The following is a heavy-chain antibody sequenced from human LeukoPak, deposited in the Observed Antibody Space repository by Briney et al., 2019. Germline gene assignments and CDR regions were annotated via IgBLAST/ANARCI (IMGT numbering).Heavy chain of an antibody. D-gene: IGHD3-3*01. CDR1: GYSISNGYY. J-gene: IGHJ4*02. CDR2: IYHSGRT. CDR3: ARDETYSDVWSGSAGGGKGNYLDY. Sequence: SETLPLTCTVSGYSISNGYYWGWMRQPPGKGLEWIGSIYHSGRTHYNPSLKSRVIISVDTSKNYFSLKLSSVTAADTAMYYCARDETYSDVWSGSAGGGKGNYLDYWGQGILVTVSS. V-gene: IGHV4-38-2*02.